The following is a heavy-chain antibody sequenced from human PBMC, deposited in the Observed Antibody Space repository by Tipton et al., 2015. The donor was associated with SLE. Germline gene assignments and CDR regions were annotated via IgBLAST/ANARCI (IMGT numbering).Heavy chain of an antibody. Sequence: TLSLTCTVSGDSISSGSYYWSWIRQPPGKGLEWIGSIYSSGYTYYNPSLKSRISISVDTSKSQFSLKLNSVTAADTAVYYCATPGYFGSGSSVAYWGQGTLVAVSS. CDR1: GDSISSGSYY. D-gene: IGHD3-10*01. V-gene: IGHV4-39*07. CDR2: IYSSGYT. J-gene: IGHJ4*02. CDR3: ATPGYFGSGSSVAY.